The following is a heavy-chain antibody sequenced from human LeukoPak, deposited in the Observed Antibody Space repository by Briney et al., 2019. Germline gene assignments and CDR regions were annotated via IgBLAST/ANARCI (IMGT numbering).Heavy chain of an antibody. Sequence: GSLRLSCAASGFTFSSYSMNWVRQAPGKGLEWVSYISSSSSTIYYADSVKGRFTISRDNAKNSLYLQMNSLRAEDTAVYYCARSPRELDAFDIWGQGTMVTVSS. D-gene: IGHD1-26*01. J-gene: IGHJ3*02. V-gene: IGHV3-48*04. CDR1: GFTFSSYS. CDR3: ARSPRELDAFDI. CDR2: ISSSSSTI.